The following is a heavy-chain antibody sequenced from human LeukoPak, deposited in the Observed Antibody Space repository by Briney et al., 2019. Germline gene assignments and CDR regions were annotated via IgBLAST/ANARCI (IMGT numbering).Heavy chain of an antibody. D-gene: IGHD3-10*01. Sequence: SETLSLTCTVSGGSISSYYWSWIRQPPGKGLEWIGYIYYTGSTNYNPSLKSRVSISVDTSKNQFSLKLSTVTTADTAVYYCARRGGSGRSFDYWGQGTLVTVSS. V-gene: IGHV4-59*01. CDR1: GGSISSYY. CDR2: IYYTGST. J-gene: IGHJ4*02. CDR3: ARRGGSGRSFDY.